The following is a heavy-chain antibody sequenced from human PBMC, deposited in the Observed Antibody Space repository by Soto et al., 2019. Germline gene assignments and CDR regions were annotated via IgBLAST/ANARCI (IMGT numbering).Heavy chain of an antibody. Sequence: QVQLQESGPGLVKPSQTLSLTCTVSGGSISSGYYYWSWIRQPPGKDLEWIGYIYYSGSTYYNPSLKSRMTLSVDTSKNQFALKLSSVTAGDTAVYYCASLKLGYSTFGPWGQGTLVNVSS. D-gene: IGHD5-18*01. V-gene: IGHV4-30-4*01. J-gene: IGHJ5*02. CDR1: GGSISSGYYY. CDR3: ASLKLGYSTFGP. CDR2: IYYSGST.